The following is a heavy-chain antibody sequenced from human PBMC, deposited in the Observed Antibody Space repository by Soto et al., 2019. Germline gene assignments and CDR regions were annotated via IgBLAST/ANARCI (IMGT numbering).Heavy chain of an antibody. D-gene: IGHD5-18*01. CDR2: ISGSGGST. CDR3: AKALGYSYGYPPDY. Sequence: EVQLLESGGGLVQPGGSLRLSCAASGFSFSSYAMTWVRQAPGKGLEWVSTISGSGGSTYYADSVKGRFTISRDNSKNTLYVQMNSLRAEDTAVYYCAKALGYSYGYPPDYWGQGTLVTVSA. J-gene: IGHJ4*02. V-gene: IGHV3-23*01. CDR1: GFSFSSYA.